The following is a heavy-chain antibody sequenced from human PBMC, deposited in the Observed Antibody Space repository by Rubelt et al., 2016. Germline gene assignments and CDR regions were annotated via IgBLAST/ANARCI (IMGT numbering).Heavy chain of an antibody. V-gene: IGHV3-7*04. D-gene: IGHD3-3*01. J-gene: IGHJ6*03. CDR2: IKEDGSET. CDR3: ARASKGDFWSGYPHNGPTYYYYYMDV. Sequence: RLSCAASGFTFSSYWMSWARQAPGKGLEWLANIKEDGSETYHVDSVRGRFTISRDNAKNSVYLQMNSLRAEDTAVYYCARASKGDFWSGYPHNGPTYYYYYMDVWGKGTTVTVSS. CDR1: GFTFSSYW.